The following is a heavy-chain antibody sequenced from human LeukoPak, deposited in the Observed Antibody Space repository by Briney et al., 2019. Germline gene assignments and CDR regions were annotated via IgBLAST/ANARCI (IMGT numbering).Heavy chain of an antibody. CDR2: ISSSGTTI. CDR3: ARVYGGNSIDY. J-gene: IGHJ4*02. V-gene: IGHV3-48*03. Sequence: GGSLRLSCAASGFTVSCKHMNWVRQAPGKGLEWVSYISSSGTTIYYADSVEGRFTISRDNAKNSLYLQMNSLRAEDTAVYYCARVYGGNSIDYWGQGTLVTVSS. D-gene: IGHD4-23*01. CDR1: GFTVSCKH.